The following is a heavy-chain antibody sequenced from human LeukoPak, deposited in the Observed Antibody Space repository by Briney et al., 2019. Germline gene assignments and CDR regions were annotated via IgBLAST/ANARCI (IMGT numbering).Heavy chain of an antibody. CDR3: AREWRYFDWLLSIPHLSPFDY. D-gene: IGHD3-9*01. J-gene: IGHJ4*02. CDR2: INWNGGST. Sequence: SGGSLRLSCAASGFTFDDYGMSWVRQAPGKGLEWVSGINWNGGSTGYADSVKGRFTISRDNAKNSLYLQMNSLRAEDTAVYYCAREWRYFDWLLSIPHLSPFDYWGQGTLVTVSS. V-gene: IGHV3-20*04. CDR1: GFTFDDYG.